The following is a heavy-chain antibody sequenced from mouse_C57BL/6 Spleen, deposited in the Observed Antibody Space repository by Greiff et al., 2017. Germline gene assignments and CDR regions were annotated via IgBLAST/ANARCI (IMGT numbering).Heavy chain of an antibody. CDR3: ARGGRHYAMDY. CDR2: IDPSDSYT. CDR1: GYTFTSYW. V-gene: IGHV1-69*01. Sequence: VQLQQSGAELVMPGASVKLSCKASGYTFTSYWMHWVKQRPGQGLEWIGEIDPSDSYTNYNQKFKGKSTLTVDKSSSTAYMQLSSLTSEDSAVYYCARGGRHYAMDYWGQGTSVTVSS. J-gene: IGHJ4*01.